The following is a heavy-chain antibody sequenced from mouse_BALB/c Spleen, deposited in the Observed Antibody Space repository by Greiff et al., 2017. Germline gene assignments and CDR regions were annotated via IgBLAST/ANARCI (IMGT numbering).Heavy chain of an antibody. J-gene: IGHJ3*01. CDR3: ARSTTATGFAY. Sequence: EVKLMESGGGLVQPGGSLRLSCATSGFTFSDFYMEWVRQPPGKRLEWIAASRNKANDYTTEYSASVKGRFIVSRDTSQSILYLQMNALRAEDTAIYYCARSTTATGFAYWGQGTLVTVSA. CDR2: SRNKANDYTT. V-gene: IGHV7-1*02. CDR1: GFTFSDFY. D-gene: IGHD1-2*01.